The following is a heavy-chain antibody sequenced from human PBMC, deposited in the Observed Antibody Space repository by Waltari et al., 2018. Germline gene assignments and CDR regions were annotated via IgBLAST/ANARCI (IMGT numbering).Heavy chain of an antibody. CDR1: GGSISSSSYY. D-gene: IGHD6-19*01. CDR3: ASRIAVAGTGGAFDI. J-gene: IGHJ3*02. V-gene: IGHV4-39*07. Sequence: QLQLQESGPGLVKPSETLSLTCTVSGGSISSSSYYWGWIRQPPGKGLEWIGSIYYSGSTYYNPSLKSRVTISVDTSKNQFSPKLSSVTAADTAVYYCASRIAVAGTGGAFDIWGQGTMVTVSS. CDR2: IYYSGST.